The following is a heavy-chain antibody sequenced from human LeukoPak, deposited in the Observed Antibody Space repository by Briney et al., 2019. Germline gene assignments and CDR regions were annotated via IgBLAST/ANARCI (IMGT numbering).Heavy chain of an antibody. CDR1: GGSISSGGYY. CDR2: IYDSGST. J-gene: IGHJ4*02. Sequence: PSETLSLTCTVSGGSISSGGYYWSWIRQPPGKGLEWIGYIYDSGSTYYNPSLKSRVTISVDRSKNQFSLKLNSLTAADTAVYYCARDPGVAGDDFWSGSFDYWGQGTLVTVSS. CDR3: ARDPGVAGDDFWSGSFDY. V-gene: IGHV4-30-2*01. D-gene: IGHD3-3*01.